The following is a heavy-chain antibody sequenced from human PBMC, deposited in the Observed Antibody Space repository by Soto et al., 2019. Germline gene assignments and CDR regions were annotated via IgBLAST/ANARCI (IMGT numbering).Heavy chain of an antibody. J-gene: IGHJ6*03. D-gene: IGHD3-3*01. CDR1: GFTFTSSA. CDR3: AAEPPIPERTTSPYRITIFGVVTARGYMDV. Sequence: ASVKVSCKASGFTFTSSAMQWVRQARGQRLEWIGWIVVGSGNTNYAQKFQERVTITRDMSTSTAYMELSSLRSEDTAVYYCAAEPPIPERTTSPYRITIFGVVTARGYMDVWGKGTTVTVSS. CDR2: IVVGSGNT. V-gene: IGHV1-58*02.